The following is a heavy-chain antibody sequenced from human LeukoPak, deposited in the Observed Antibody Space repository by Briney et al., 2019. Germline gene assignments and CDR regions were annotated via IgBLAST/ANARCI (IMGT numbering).Heavy chain of an antibody. J-gene: IGHJ4*02. CDR1: GYTFTSYA. V-gene: IGHV1-3*01. Sequence: ASVKVSCKASGYTFTSYAMHWVRQAPGQRLEWMEWINAGNGNTKYSQKFQGRVTITRDTSASTAYMELSSLRSEDTAVYYCARDLPREFTYYFDYWGQGTLVTVSS. D-gene: IGHD3-10*01. CDR2: INAGNGNT. CDR3: ARDLPREFTYYFDY.